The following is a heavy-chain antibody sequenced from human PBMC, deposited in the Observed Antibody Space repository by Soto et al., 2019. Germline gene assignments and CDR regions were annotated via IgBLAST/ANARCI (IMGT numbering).Heavy chain of an antibody. V-gene: IGHV3-23*01. Sequence: GKGLEWVSAISGSGGSTYYADSVKGRFTISRDKSKNTLYLQMNRLRAEDTSFFFQAEDGIRDVRSVSAFLLNRSSDL. CDR3: AEDGIRDVRSVSAFLLNRSSDL. D-gene: IGHD3-10*02. CDR2: ISGSGGST. J-gene: IGHJ2*01.